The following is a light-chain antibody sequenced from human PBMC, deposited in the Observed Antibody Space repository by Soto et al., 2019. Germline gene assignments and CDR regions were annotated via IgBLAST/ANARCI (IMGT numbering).Light chain of an antibody. J-gene: IGLJ2*01. CDR1: SSNIGDNS. CDR3: GTWDTRLSDVV. CDR2: DNN. V-gene: IGLV1-51*01. Sequence: QSVLTQPPSVSAAPGQKVTISCSGRSSNIGDNSVSWYQQLPGTAPKLLIYDNNKRPSGIPDRFSGSKSGTSATLGITGLQTGDEAEYYCGTWDTRLSDVVFGGGTKVTVL.